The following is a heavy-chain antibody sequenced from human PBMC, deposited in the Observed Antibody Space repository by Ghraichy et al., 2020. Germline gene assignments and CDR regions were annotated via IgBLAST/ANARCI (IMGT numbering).Heavy chain of an antibody. J-gene: IGHJ1*01. CDR1: GFTFSSYA. CDR3: AKDVGRGGGSCFHH. D-gene: IGHD2-15*01. CDR2: ISGSGGNT. Sequence: GGSLRLSCAASGFTFSSYAMSWVRQAPGKGLEWVSAISGSGGNTYYADSVKGRFTFSRDNSKNTLYLQMNSLRAADTAVYYCAKDVGRGGGSCFHHWGQGTLVTVSS. V-gene: IGHV3-23*01.